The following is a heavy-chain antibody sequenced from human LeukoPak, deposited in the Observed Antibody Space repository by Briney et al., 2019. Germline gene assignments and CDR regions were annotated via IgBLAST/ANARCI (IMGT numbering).Heavy chain of an antibody. CDR2: IRYDGSNK. J-gene: IGHJ4*02. CDR1: GFTFSSYG. V-gene: IGHV3-30*02. D-gene: IGHD3-10*02. CDR3: AILSVPGDYFDY. Sequence: GGSLRLSCAASGFTFSSYGMHWVRQAPGKGLEWVTFIRYDGSNKFYADSVKGRFTISRDNSKNTLYLQMNNLRVEDTAVYYCAILSVPGDYFDYWGQGTLVTVSS.